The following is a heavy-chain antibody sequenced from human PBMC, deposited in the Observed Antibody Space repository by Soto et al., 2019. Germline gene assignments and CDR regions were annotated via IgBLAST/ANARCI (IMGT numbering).Heavy chain of an antibody. J-gene: IGHJ4*02. Sequence: EVQLVESGGGLEQPGGSLRLSCAASGFTFSSYSMNWVRQAPGTGLVWVSYISSSSSIIRYADSVKGRFTISRDNAKNSLYLQVTSLRADDTAVYDCARDREGDGYSVDYWGQGTLVTVHS. CDR3: ARDREGDGYSVDY. D-gene: IGHD4-4*01. V-gene: IGHV3-48*01. CDR2: ISSSSSII. CDR1: GFTFSSYS.